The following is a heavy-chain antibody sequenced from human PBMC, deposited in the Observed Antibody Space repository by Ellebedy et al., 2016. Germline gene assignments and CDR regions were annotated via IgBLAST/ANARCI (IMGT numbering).Heavy chain of an antibody. CDR1: GGSISSSSYY. CDR2: IYYSGST. CDR3: QLETGYGMDV. D-gene: IGHD2-2*01. Sequence: SETLSLTCTVSGGSISSSSYYWGWIRQPPGKGLELIGSIYYSGSTYYNPSLKSRVTISVDTSKNQFSLKLSSVTAADTAVYYCQLETGYGMDVWGQGTTVTVSS. V-gene: IGHV4-39*07. J-gene: IGHJ6*02.